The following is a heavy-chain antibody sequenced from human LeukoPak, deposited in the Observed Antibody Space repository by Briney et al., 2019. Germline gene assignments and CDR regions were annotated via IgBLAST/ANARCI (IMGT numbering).Heavy chain of an antibody. CDR2: IYQSGSA. CDR1: GASISSGGYY. J-gene: IGHJ5*02. Sequence: SEALSLTCTVSGASISSGGYYWSWIRQPPGKGLEWIGYIYQSGSAYYNASLKSRVTISVDTSKNQFSLKLSSVTAADTAVYYCARDRSYYYDSSGSHRWFDPWGQGTLVTVSS. CDR3: ARDRSYYYDSSGSHRWFDP. V-gene: IGHV4-30-2*01. D-gene: IGHD3-22*01.